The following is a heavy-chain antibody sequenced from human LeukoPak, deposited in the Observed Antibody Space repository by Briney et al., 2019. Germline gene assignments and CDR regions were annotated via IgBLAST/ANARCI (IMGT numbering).Heavy chain of an antibody. CDR3: ARGLSSGSYPFYFDY. D-gene: IGHD3-10*01. J-gene: IGHJ4*02. CDR1: GGSISSGGYS. V-gene: IGHV4-30-2*01. Sequence: PSQTLSLTCAVSGGSISSGGYSWSWIRQAPGTGLEWIGYIYYSGSTHYNPSLKSRVTISVDRSKNQFSLKLSSVTAADTAVYYCARGLSSGSYPFYFDYWGQGTLVTVSS. CDR2: IYYSGST.